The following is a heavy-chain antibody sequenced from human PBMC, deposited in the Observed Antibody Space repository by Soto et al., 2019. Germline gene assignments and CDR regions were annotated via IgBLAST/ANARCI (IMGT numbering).Heavy chain of an antibody. CDR2: IYPRDSDT. V-gene: IGHV5-51*03. Sequence: EVQLVQSGAELKKPGESLKISCKGFGYTFTDYWIAWVRQMPGKGLECMGIIYPRDSDTRYSPSFQGQVTISADKSTTPAYLQWSNLKASDTAMYYCARRRSGSYHDYWGQGTLVTVSS. CDR3: ARRRSGSYHDY. D-gene: IGHD1-26*01. J-gene: IGHJ4*02. CDR1: GYTFTDYW.